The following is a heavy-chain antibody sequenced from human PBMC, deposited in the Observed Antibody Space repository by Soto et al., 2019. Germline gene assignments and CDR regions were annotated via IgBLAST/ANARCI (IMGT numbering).Heavy chain of an antibody. CDR3: ARVKRTYYDYVWGSYRPYYFDY. J-gene: IGHJ4*02. D-gene: IGHD3-16*02. CDR2: INHSGST. CDR1: GGSFSGYY. V-gene: IGHV4-34*01. Sequence: SETLSLTCAVYGGSFSGYYWSWIRQPPGKGLEWIGEINHSGSTNYNPSLKSRVTISVDTSKNQFSLKLSSVTAADTAVYYCARVKRTYYDYVWGSYRPYYFDYRVQGTLVTVSS.